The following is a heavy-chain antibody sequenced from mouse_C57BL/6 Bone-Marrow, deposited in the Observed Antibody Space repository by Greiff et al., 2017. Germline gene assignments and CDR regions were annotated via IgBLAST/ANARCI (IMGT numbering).Heavy chain of an antibody. J-gene: IGHJ4*01. CDR3: ARVYSNYGAMDY. CDR2: ISNGGGSS. Sequence: EVKLVESGGGLVQPGGSLKLSCAASGFTFSDYYMYWVRQTPEKRLEWVAYISNGGGSSYYPDTVKGRFTISRDNAKNTLYLQMSRLKSEDTAMYYCARVYSNYGAMDYWCQGTSVTVSS. CDR1: GFTFSDYY. D-gene: IGHD2-5*01. V-gene: IGHV5-12*01.